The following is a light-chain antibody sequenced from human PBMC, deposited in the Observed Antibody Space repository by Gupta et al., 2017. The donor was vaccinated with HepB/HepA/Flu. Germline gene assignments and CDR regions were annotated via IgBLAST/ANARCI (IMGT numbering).Light chain of an antibody. Sequence: GDRVTITCRASQTISGYLNWYQQKPGKAPKLLIYAASSLESGVPSRFSGGGSGTDFTLTISSLQPEDSATYYCQQSYSVPLTFGGGTRVEVK. CDR3: QQSYSVPLT. CDR2: AAS. V-gene: IGKV1-39*01. CDR1: QTISGY. J-gene: IGKJ4*01.